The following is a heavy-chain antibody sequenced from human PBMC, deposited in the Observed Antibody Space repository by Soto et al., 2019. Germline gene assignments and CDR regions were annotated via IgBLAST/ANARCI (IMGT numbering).Heavy chain of an antibody. CDR3: ARGRSFSYDSTPPPMFDP. Sequence: VGSLRLSCAVSGFTFSTFDIHWVRQAPGKGLEWVSGIGTLSDTFYAASVQGRFTISRQNAKNSVYLQMNSLRAGDTAFYYCARGRSFSYDSTPPPMFDPWGQGTLVTVSS. J-gene: IGHJ5*02. V-gene: IGHV3-13*01. CDR1: GFTFSTFD. D-gene: IGHD3-10*01. CDR2: IGTLSDT.